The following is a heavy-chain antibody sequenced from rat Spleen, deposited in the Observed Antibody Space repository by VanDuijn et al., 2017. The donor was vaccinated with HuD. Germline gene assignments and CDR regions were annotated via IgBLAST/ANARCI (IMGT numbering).Heavy chain of an antibody. V-gene: IGHV5-62*01. J-gene: IGHJ2*01. CDR3: ARMTTEGIG. CDR1: GFTFSSYG. D-gene: IGHD1-11*01. Sequence: VQLVESGGGLVQPGKSLKLSCSASGFTFSSYGMHWIRQAPGKGLDWVAYISSSSGTVYADAVKGRFTISRDNAKNTLYLQLNSLKDEDTAIYYCARMTTEGIGWGQGVMVTVSS. CDR2: ISSSSGT.